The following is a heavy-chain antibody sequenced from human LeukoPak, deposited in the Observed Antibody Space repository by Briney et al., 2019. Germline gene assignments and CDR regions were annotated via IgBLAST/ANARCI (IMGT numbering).Heavy chain of an antibody. CDR1: GYTFTSYA. J-gene: IGHJ6*02. Sequence: ASVKVSCKASGYTFTSYAMHWVRQAPGQRLEWMGWINAGNGNTKYSQKFQGRVTFTRDTSASTVYMELSSLRSEDTAVYYCARGHHSSGWYHADVWGQGTTVTVSS. V-gene: IGHV1-3*01. CDR2: INAGNGNT. D-gene: IGHD6-19*01. CDR3: ARGHHSSGWYHADV.